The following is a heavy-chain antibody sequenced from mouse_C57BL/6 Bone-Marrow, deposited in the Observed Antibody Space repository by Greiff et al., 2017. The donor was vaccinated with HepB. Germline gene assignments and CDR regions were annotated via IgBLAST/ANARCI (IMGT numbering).Heavy chain of an antibody. D-gene: IGHD2-1*01. V-gene: IGHV5-16*01. CDR3: ARGNYGNLAWFAY. CDR1: GFTFSDYY. J-gene: IGHJ3*01. Sequence: EVNVVESEGGLVQPGSSMKLSCTASGFTFSDYYMAWVRQVPEKGLEWVANINYDGSSTYYLDSLKSRFIISRDNAKNILYLQMSSLKSEDTATYYCARGNYGNLAWFAYWGQGTLVTVSA. CDR2: INYDGSST.